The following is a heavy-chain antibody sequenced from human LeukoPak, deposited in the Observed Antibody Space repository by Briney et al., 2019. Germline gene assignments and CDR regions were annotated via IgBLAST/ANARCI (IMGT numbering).Heavy chain of an antibody. V-gene: IGHV1-2*02. CDR2: INPNSGGT. D-gene: IGHD3-9*01. Sequence: ASVKVSCKASGYTFTGYYMHWVRQAPGQGLEWMGWINPNSGGTNYAQKFQGRVTMTEDTSTDTAYMELSSLRSEDTAVYYCATPKGPGGYDILTGYPFDYWGQGTLVTVSS. J-gene: IGHJ4*02. CDR1: GYTFTGYY. CDR3: ATPKGPGGYDILTGYPFDY.